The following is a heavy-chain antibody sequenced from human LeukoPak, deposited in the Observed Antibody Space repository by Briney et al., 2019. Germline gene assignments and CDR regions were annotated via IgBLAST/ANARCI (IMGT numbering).Heavy chain of an antibody. D-gene: IGHD3-22*01. J-gene: IGHJ4*02. CDR1: VFTCGDYA. Sequence: PGGSLRLSCTASVFTCGDYARSWVRQAPGKGLEWVAVISYDGSNKYYADSVKGRFTISRDNSKNTLYLQMNSLRAEDTAVYYCARDRDNHYYHSNTLDYWGQGTLVTVSS. V-gene: IGHV3-30-3*01. CDR2: ISYDGSNK. CDR3: ARDRDNHYYHSNTLDY.